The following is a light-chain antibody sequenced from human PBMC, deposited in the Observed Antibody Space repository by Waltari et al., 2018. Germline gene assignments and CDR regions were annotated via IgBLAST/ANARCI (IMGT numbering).Light chain of an antibody. CDR1: KLGDKY. J-gene: IGLJ2*01. V-gene: IGLV3-1*01. CDR3: QAWDGTTAGVL. CDR2: QDN. Sequence: SYELTQPPSVSVSPRQTASITCSGDKLGDKYASWYQQRPGQSPVLVIYQDNKRPSGIPERFSGSNSGTTATLTISGTQAMDEADYYCQAWDGTTAGVLFGGGTKLTVL.